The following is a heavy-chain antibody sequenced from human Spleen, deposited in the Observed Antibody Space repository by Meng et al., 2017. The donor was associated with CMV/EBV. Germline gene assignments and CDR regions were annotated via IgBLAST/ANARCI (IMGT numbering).Heavy chain of an antibody. D-gene: IGHD2-21*01. CDR2: TSHNRDT. Sequence: AGGSITSDKCYWTWIRQRPGKCLRWIGNTSHNRDTYYTPTLQRRITMSVDTSKHQFYLNLRSVTAADTAVYYCARQVPIASNWFDPWGQGSLVTVSS. V-gene: IGHV4-31*02. CDR1: GGSITSDKCY. J-gene: IGHJ5*02. CDR3: ARQVPIASNWFDP.